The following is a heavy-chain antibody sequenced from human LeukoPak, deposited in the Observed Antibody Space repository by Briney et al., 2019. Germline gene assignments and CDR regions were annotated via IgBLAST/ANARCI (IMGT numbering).Heavy chain of an antibody. Sequence: GGTLRLSCEASGFTFSSISMNWVRQAPGKGLEWVSSISPDGETTYHADSVKGRFTTSRDNAKSSLYLQMNSLRAEDTALYYCTRDLPVPSLVRGIIIYGLIDYWGQGTLVTVSS. J-gene: IGHJ4*02. CDR1: GFTFSSIS. D-gene: IGHD3-10*01. CDR2: ISPDGETT. CDR3: TRDLPVPSLVRGIIIYGLIDY. V-gene: IGHV3-21*06.